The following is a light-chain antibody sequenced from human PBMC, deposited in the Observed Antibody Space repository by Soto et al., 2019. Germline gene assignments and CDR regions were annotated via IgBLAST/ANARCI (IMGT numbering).Light chain of an antibody. CDR2: EVS. V-gene: IGLV2-8*01. J-gene: IGLJ2*01. CDR1: ISDVGGYNY. CDR3: SSYAGSNNLL. Sequence: QSVLTQPPSASGSPGQSVTIPCTGTISDVGGYNYVSWYQHHPGKAPKRLIYEVSKRPSGVPDRFSGSKSDNTASLTVSGLQAEDEADYYCSSYAGSNNLLFGGGTKLTVL.